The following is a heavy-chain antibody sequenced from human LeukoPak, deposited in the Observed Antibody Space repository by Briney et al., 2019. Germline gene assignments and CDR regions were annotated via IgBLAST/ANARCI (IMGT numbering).Heavy chain of an antibody. CDR3: ARRATSGSPYYLDY. D-gene: IGHD3-10*01. Sequence: SETLSLTCTVSGGSINGYYWTWIRLPPGKELEWIGYMYYSGSTNFNPSLKSRVTMSVDTPKNQFSLKLSSVTAADTAVYYCARRATSGSPYYLDYWGQGTLVTVSS. V-gene: IGHV4-59*01. CDR2: MYYSGST. J-gene: IGHJ4*02. CDR1: GGSINGYY.